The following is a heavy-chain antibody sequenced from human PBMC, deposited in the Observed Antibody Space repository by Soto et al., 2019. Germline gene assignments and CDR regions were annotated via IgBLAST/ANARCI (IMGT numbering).Heavy chain of an antibody. CDR2: IYSGGST. J-gene: IGHJ4*02. CDR3: AKDRLSDSPSAIDY. Sequence: GGSLRLSCAASGFTVSSNYMSWVRQAPGKGLEWVSVIYSGGSTYYADSVKGRFTISRDNSKNTLFLQMNSLRDGDTAIYYCAKDRLSDSPSAIDYWGQGTRVTVSS. V-gene: IGHV3-53*01. D-gene: IGHD6-13*01. CDR1: GFTVSSNY.